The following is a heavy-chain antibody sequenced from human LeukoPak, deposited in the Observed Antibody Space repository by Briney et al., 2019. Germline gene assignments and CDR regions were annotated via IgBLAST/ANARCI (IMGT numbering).Heavy chain of an antibody. D-gene: IGHD2-8*01. V-gene: IGHV1-8*03. CDR1: GYTFTSYD. Sequence: ASVKVSCKASGYTFTSYDINWVRQAPGQGLEWMRWVNPKSGNTGYKQKFQARVTITRDTSITTAYMELSSLTSDDTAVYFCARGLPLGYCTYGVCYPPKHFDFWGQGTLVTVSS. CDR3: ARGLPLGYCTYGVCYPPKHFDF. J-gene: IGHJ4*02. CDR2: VNPKSGNT.